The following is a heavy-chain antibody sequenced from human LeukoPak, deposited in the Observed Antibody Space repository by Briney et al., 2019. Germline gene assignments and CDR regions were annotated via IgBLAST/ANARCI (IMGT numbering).Heavy chain of an antibody. CDR1: GFTFSSYS. Sequence: GGSLRLSCAASGFTFSSYSMNWVRQAPGKGLEWVSYISSSSSTIYYADSVKGRFTISRDNAKKSLYLQMNSLRDEDTAVYYCARVSSSGWYGDFDYWGQGTLVTVSS. V-gene: IGHV3-48*02. CDR3: ARVSSSGWYGDFDY. J-gene: IGHJ4*02. CDR2: ISSSSSTI. D-gene: IGHD6-19*01.